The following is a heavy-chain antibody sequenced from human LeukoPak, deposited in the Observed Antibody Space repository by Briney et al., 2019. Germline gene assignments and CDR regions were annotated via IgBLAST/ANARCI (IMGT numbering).Heavy chain of an antibody. D-gene: IGHD6-19*01. J-gene: IGHJ4*02. CDR2: ISNSGVNT. CDR3: AKRNSSGWYYFDY. Sequence: GGSLRLSCEASGFTFRSYAVSWVRQAPGKGLEWVSLISNSGVNTYYANSVKGRFTISRDNSKNTLYLQMNSLRDEDTAIYYCAKRNSSGWYYFDYWGQGTLVTVSS. V-gene: IGHV3-23*01. CDR1: GFTFRSYA.